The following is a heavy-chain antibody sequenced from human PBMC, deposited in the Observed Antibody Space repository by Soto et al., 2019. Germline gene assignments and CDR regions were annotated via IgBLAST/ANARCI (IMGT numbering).Heavy chain of an antibody. Sequence: PGGSLRLSCAASGLPFSSYGMHWVRQAPRKGLEWVAVISYDGSNKYYADSVKGRFTISRDNSKNTLYLQMNSLRAEDTAVYYCAKGGGYDFPFDYWGQGTLVTVSS. CDR2: ISYDGSNK. V-gene: IGHV3-30*18. CDR3: AKGGGYDFPFDY. J-gene: IGHJ4*02. D-gene: IGHD5-12*01. CDR1: GLPFSSYG.